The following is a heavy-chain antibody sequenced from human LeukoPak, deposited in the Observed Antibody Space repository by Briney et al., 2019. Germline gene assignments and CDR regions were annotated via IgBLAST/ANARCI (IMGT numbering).Heavy chain of an antibody. CDR2: ISYDGSNK. J-gene: IGHJ3*02. CDR3: AKDLKYFDWLLYSPDAFDI. Sequence: GGSLRLSCAASGFTFSSYGMHWVRQAPGKGLEWVAAISYDGSNKYYADSVKGRFTISRDNSKNTLYLQMNSLRAEDTAVYYCAKDLKYFDWLLYSPDAFDIWGQGTMVTVSS. V-gene: IGHV3-30*18. CDR1: GFTFSSYG. D-gene: IGHD3-9*01.